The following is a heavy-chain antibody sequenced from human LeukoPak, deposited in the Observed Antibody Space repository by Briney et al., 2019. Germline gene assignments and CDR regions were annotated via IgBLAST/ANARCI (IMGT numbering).Heavy chain of an antibody. J-gene: IGHJ3*02. Sequence: SETLSLTCSVSGDTLLSGSHYWGWVRQSPGKGLVWIGSIYDGWSAYYNPSLKSRVSISVDTSKNQFSLKLTSATSADTAVYYCATQKWQRPAAFDIWGQGTRVAVSS. CDR2: IYDGWSA. D-gene: IGHD5-24*01. CDR3: ATQKWQRPAAFDI. CDR1: GDTLLSGSHY. V-gene: IGHV4-39*01.